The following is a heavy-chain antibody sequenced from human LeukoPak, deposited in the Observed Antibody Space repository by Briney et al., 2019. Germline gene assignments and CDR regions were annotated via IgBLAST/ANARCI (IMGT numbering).Heavy chain of an antibody. V-gene: IGHV4-34*01. J-gene: IGHJ2*01. CDR3: ARRPRPMVRGVMKGYFDL. CDR2: INHSGST. D-gene: IGHD3-10*01. CDR1: GGSFSGYY. Sequence: SETLSLTCAVYGGSFSGYYWSWIRQPPGKGLEWIGEINHSGSTNYNPSLKSRVTISVDTSKNQFSLKLSSVTAADTAVYYCARRPRPMVRGVMKGYFDLWGRGTLVTVSS.